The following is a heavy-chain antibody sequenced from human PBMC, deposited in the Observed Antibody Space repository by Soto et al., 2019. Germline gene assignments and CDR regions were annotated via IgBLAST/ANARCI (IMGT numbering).Heavy chain of an antibody. CDR3: ARWPQPRYTADPYAVDV. CDR2: IVPSLDTT. J-gene: IGHJ6*02. Sequence: QVHLVQSGTEVKKPGSSVKVSCKASGGTFSSSGFSWVRQAPGQGLEWMGMIVPSLDTTNYAQKFQARVTITADEVTSTAYRELRSRRSEDTAVYYCARWPQPRYTADPYAVDVWGQGTRVIVSS. V-gene: IGHV1-69*11. D-gene: IGHD3-16*02. CDR1: GGTFSSSG.